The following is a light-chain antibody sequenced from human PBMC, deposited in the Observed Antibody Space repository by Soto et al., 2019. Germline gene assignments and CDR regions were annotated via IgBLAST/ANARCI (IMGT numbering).Light chain of an antibody. CDR2: GAS. V-gene: IGKV3-20*01. CDR3: QQYDSSPRT. Sequence: EIVLTQSPGTLSLSPGERATLSCRVSQSVRNRYLAWYQQKPGQAPRLLISGASRRAAGIPDRFSGSGSGTDFTLTISRLESEDIAVYYCQQYDSSPRTFGQGTRVEIK. CDR1: QSVRNRY. J-gene: IGKJ1*01.